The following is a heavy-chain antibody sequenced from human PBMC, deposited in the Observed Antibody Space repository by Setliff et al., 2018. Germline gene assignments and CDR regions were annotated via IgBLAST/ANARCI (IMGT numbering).Heavy chain of an antibody. Sequence: SETLSLTCTVSGGSVGSDSSYWTWIRQPAGKGLEWIGQIYTSWSTNYNPSLKGRVTISLDASKNQFSLRLTSVTAADTAVYYCARVTGFFYVDAWGKGTTVTVSS. CDR1: GGSVGSDSSY. V-gene: IGHV4-61*09. J-gene: IGHJ6*03. D-gene: IGHD3-3*01. CDR3: ARVTGFFYVDA. CDR2: IYTSWST.